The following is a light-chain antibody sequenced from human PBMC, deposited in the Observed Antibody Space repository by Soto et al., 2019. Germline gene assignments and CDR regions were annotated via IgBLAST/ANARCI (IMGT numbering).Light chain of an antibody. CDR2: AAS. CDR1: QSISSY. CDR3: QQSYSTPIT. J-gene: IGKJ5*01. V-gene: IGKV1-39*01. Sequence: IHMTHYPSCLSASLGYIVTITCRASQSISSYLNWYQQKPGKAPKLLIYAASSLQSGVPSRFSGSGSGTDFTLTISSLQPEDFATYYCQQSYSTPITFGQRTRLEIK.